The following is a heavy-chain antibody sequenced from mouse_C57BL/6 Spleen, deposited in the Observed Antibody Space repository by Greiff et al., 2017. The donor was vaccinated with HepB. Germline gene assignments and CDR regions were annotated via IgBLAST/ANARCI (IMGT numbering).Heavy chain of an antibody. Sequence: QVQLQQPGAELVMPGASVKLSCKASGYTFTSYWMHWVKQRPGQGLEWIGEIDPSDSYTNYNQKFKGKSTLTVDKSSSTAYMQRSSLTSEDSAVYYCARGYGSSYRYFDVWGTGTTVTVSS. CDR2: IDPSDSYT. J-gene: IGHJ1*03. D-gene: IGHD1-1*01. V-gene: IGHV1-69*01. CDR3: ARGYGSSYRYFDV. CDR1: GYTFTSYW.